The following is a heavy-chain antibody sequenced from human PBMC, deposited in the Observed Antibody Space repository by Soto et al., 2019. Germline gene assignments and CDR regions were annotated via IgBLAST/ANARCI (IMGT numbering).Heavy chain of an antibody. Sequence: GGSLRLSCAASGFTVSSNYMSWVRQAPGKGLEWVSVIYSGGSTYYADSVKGRFTISRDNSKNTLYLQMNSLRAEDTAVYYCARVEVGAKGGYYFDYWGQGTLVTVSS. D-gene: IGHD1-26*01. CDR1: GFTVSSNY. CDR2: IYSGGST. CDR3: ARVEVGAKGGYYFDY. V-gene: IGHV3-66*01. J-gene: IGHJ4*02.